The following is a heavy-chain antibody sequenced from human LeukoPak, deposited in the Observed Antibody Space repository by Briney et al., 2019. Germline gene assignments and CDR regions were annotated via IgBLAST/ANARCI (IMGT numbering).Heavy chain of an antibody. CDR3: AREGSGNPFLVI. Sequence: SVKVSCKASGGTFSSYAISWVRQAPGQGLEWMEGIIPIFGTTNYAQKFQGRVTITADESTSTAYMELSSLRSQDTAVYYCAREGSGNPFLVIWGQGTMVTVSS. D-gene: IGHD1-26*01. J-gene: IGHJ3*02. CDR1: GGTFSSYA. V-gene: IGHV1-69*01. CDR2: IIPIFGTT.